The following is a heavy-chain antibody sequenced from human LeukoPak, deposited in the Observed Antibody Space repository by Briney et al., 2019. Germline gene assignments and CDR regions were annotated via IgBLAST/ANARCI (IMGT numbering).Heavy chain of an antibody. D-gene: IGHD6-13*01. CDR2: IYGSGST. J-gene: IGHJ5*02. Sequence: PSETLSLTCTVSGGSISSYYWSWIRQPAGKGLEWIGRIYGSGSTNYNPSLKSRVTMSVDTSKNQFSLKLNSVTAADTAVYYCARGPYSSSSRWFDPWGQGTLVTVSS. CDR3: ARGPYSSSSRWFDP. CDR1: GGSISSYY. V-gene: IGHV4-4*07.